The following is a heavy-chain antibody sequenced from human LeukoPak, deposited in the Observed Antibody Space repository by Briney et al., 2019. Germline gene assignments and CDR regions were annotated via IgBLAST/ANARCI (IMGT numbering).Heavy chain of an antibody. V-gene: IGHV3-15*01. Sequence: GGSLRLSCAASGFTFSNAWMSWVRQAPGKGLEWVGRIKSKTDGGTTDYAAPVKGRFTISRDDSKNTLYLQMNSLKTEDTAVYYCTTAPTVYCSGGSCYPFDYWGQGTLVTVSS. CDR3: TTAPTVYCSGGSCYPFDY. CDR2: IKSKTDGGTT. J-gene: IGHJ4*02. CDR1: GFTFSNAW. D-gene: IGHD2-15*01.